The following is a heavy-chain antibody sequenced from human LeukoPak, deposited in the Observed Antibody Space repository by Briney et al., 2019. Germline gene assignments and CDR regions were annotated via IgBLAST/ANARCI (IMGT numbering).Heavy chain of an antibody. CDR2: ISDSGGRT. Sequence: GGSLRLSCEVSGFTFSSYGMNWVRQAPGKGLEWVSTISDSGGRTYNADSVKGRFTISRDNAKNSLYLQMNSLRAEDTAVYYCAELGITMIGGVWGKGTTVTISS. CDR1: GFTFSSYG. J-gene: IGHJ6*04. CDR3: AELGITMIGGV. D-gene: IGHD3-10*02. V-gene: IGHV3-23*01.